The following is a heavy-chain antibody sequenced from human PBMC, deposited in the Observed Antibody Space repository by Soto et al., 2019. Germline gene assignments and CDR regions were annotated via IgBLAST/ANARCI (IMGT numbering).Heavy chain of an antibody. CDR1: GFTVSSNY. D-gene: IGHD2-2*01. J-gene: IGHJ5*02. V-gene: IGHV3-53*04. CDR2: TYSGGST. Sequence: EVQLVESGGGLVQPGGSLRLSCAASGFTVSSNYMSWVRQAPGKGLEWVSVTYSGGSTYYADSVKGRFTISRHNSKNTLYLQMNSLRAEDTAVYYCARVLVVVPAAMNLGVYNWFDPWGQGTLVTVSS. CDR3: ARVLVVVPAAMNLGVYNWFDP.